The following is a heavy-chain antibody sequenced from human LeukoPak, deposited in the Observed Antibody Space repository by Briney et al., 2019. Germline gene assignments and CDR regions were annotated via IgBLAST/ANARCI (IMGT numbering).Heavy chain of an antibody. D-gene: IGHD3-22*01. J-gene: IGHJ6*02. V-gene: IGHV3-7*01. Sequence: PGGSLRLSCAASGFTFSSYWMSWVRQAPGKGLEWVANIKQDGSEKYYVDSVKGRFTISRDNAKNSLYLQMNSLRAEDTAVYCCAGPYYVNYYGMDVWGQGTTVTVSS. CDR1: GFTFSSYW. CDR3: AGPYYVNYYGMDV. CDR2: IKQDGSEK.